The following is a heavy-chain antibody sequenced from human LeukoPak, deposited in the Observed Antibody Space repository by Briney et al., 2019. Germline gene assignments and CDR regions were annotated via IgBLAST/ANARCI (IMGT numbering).Heavy chain of an antibody. D-gene: IGHD3-3*01. V-gene: IGHV1-2*02. Sequence: ASVKVPCKASGYTFTGYYMHWVRQAPGQGLEWMGWINPNSGGTNYAQKFQGRVTMTRDTSISTAYMELSRLRSDDTAVYYCARVKGVVIPFDYWGQGTLVTVSS. CDR1: GYTFTGYY. CDR3: ARVKGVVIPFDY. CDR2: INPNSGGT. J-gene: IGHJ4*02.